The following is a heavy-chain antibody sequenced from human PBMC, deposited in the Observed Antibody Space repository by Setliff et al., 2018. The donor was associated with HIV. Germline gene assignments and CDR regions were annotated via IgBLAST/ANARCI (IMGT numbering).Heavy chain of an antibody. CDR1: RASIRSGGYY. V-gene: IGHV4-31*03. CDR3: ARVYGDYVEGAFDI. D-gene: IGHD4-17*01. CDR2: IYYSGNT. J-gene: IGHJ3*02. Sequence: SETLSLTCTVSRASIRSGGYYWSWIRQRPGEGLEWIGYIYYSGNTFYNPSLKSRVTISVDTSKNQFSLKLSSVTAADTALYYCARVYGDYVEGAFDIWGQGTMVTVSS.